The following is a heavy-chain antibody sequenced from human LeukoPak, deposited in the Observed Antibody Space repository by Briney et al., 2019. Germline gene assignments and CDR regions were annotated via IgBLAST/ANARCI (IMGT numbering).Heavy chain of an antibody. V-gene: IGHV3-48*01. D-gene: IGHD6-19*01. CDR2: ISSSSSTI. CDR1: GFTFSGSA. J-gene: IGHJ4*02. Sequence: GGSLRLSCAASGFTFSGSAMHWVRQAPGKGLEWVSYISSSSSTIYYADSVKGRFTISRDNAKNSLYLQMNSLRAEDTAVYYCARQTPAVAGYFDYWGQGTLVTVSS. CDR3: ARQTPAVAGYFDY.